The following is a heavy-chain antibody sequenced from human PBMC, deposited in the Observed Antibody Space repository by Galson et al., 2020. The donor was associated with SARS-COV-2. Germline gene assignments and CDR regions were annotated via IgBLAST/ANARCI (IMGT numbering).Heavy chain of an antibody. D-gene: IGHD4-17*01. V-gene: IGHV4-30-4*01. CDR3: ASRYGDYVVYYYFIDV. CDR2: IHYSGDT. CDR1: GVSINSGDYY. J-gene: IGHJ6*02. Sequence: ASETLSLTCTVSGVSINSGDYYWSWIRQPPGKGLEWIGYIHYSGDTYYNPSLKSRLSISSDTANNQFSLKLRSVTAADTAVYYCASRYGDYVVYYYFIDVWGLGTTVTVSS.